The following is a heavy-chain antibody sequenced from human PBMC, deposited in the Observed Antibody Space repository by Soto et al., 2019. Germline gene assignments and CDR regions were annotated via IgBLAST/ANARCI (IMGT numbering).Heavy chain of an antibody. V-gene: IGHV3-21*01. J-gene: IGHJ4*02. CDR2: ISSSSSYI. CDR1: GFTFSSYS. CDR3: ARDRAYCGGDCYLFLAEFDY. Sequence: PGGSLRLSCAASGFTFSSYSMNWVRQAPGKGLEWVSSISSSSSYIYYADSVKGRFTISRDNAKNSLYLQMNSLRAEDTAVYYCARDRAYCGGDCYLFLAEFDYWGQGTLVTVSS. D-gene: IGHD2-21*01.